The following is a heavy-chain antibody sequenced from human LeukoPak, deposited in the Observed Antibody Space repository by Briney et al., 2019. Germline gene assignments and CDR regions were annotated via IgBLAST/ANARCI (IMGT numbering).Heavy chain of an antibody. Sequence: LSLTCTVSGGSISSNSYYWGWIRQAPGKGLEWVSYISGSGRTIYYANSVKGRFTISRDNAKNSLYLQMNSLRADDTAVYYCARLDASGLDYWGQGTLVTVSS. CDR2: ISGSGRTI. D-gene: IGHD6-19*01. J-gene: IGHJ4*02. CDR1: GGSISSNSYY. CDR3: ARLDASGLDY. V-gene: IGHV3-11*04.